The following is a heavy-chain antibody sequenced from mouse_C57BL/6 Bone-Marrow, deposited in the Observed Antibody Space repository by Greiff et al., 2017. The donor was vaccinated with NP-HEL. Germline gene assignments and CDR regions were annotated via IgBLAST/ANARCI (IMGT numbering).Heavy chain of an antibody. J-gene: IGHJ3*01. D-gene: IGHD2-5*01. Sequence: VQLQQSGAELAKPGASVKLSCKTSGYTFTSYWMHWVKQRPGQGLEWIGYINPSSGYTKYNQKFKDKATLTADKSSSTAYMQLSSLTYEDSAVYYCASPYYSNLFAYWGQGTLVTVSA. CDR3: ASPYYSNLFAY. CDR2: INPSSGYT. CDR1: GYTFTSYW. V-gene: IGHV1-7*01.